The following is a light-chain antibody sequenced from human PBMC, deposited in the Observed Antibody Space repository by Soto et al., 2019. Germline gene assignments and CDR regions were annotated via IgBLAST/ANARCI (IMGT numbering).Light chain of an antibody. J-gene: IGKJ5*01. CDR1: QSVSRY. CDR2: DTS. V-gene: IGKV3-11*01. Sequence: EIVLTQSPATLSSHPGERATLSCRASQSVSRYLSWYQQKPGQAHRLLISDTSNRATGIPARFSGSGSGTDFTLTISSLEPEDFAVYYCQQRSNWPIITFGQGTRLEIK. CDR3: QQRSNWPIIT.